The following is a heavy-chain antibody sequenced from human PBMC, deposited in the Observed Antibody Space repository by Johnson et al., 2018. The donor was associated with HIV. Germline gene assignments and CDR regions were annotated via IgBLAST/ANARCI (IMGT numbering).Heavy chain of an antibody. CDR3: AKEALRGGEYDAFDI. V-gene: IGHV3-30*02. D-gene: IGHD2-15*01. J-gene: IGHJ3*02. CDR2: IRYDGSNK. Sequence: QVQLVESGGGVVQPGGSLRLSCEVSGFTFSKYGMHWVRQAPGKGLEWVAFIRYDGSNKYYADSVKGRFTIFRDNSKNTLYMQMKSLRVEDTAVYYFAKEALRGGEYDAFDIWGQGTMVTVS. CDR1: GFTFSKYG.